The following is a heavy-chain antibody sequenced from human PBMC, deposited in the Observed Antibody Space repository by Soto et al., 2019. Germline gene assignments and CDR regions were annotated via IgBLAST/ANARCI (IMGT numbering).Heavy chain of an antibody. CDR3: ARDVFAAPDYSSSAPDAFDI. V-gene: IGHV1-18*01. J-gene: IGHJ3*02. CDR1: GYTFTSYG. Sequence: ASVKVSCKASGYTFTSYGISWVRQAPGQGLEWMGWISAYNGNTNYAQKLQGRVTMTTDTSTSTAYMELRSLRSDDTAVYYCARDVFAAPDYSSSAPDAFDIWGQGTMVTVSS. D-gene: IGHD6-13*01. CDR2: ISAYNGNT.